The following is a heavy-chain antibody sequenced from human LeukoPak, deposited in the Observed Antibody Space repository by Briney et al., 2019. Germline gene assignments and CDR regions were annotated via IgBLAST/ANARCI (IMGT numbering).Heavy chain of an antibody. CDR1: GFTFSSYG. Sequence: GGSLRLSCAASGFTFSSYGMHWVRQAPGKGLEWVAVISYDGSNKYYADFVKGRFTISRDNSRNTLYLQMNSLRAEDTAVYYCAKLSGSYGYDYWGQGTLVTVSS. D-gene: IGHD3-10*01. CDR2: ISYDGSNK. V-gene: IGHV3-30*18. J-gene: IGHJ4*02. CDR3: AKLSGSYGYDY.